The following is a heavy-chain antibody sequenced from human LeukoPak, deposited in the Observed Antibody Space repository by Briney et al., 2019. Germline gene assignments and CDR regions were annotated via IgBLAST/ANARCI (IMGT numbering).Heavy chain of an antibody. CDR3: ARDPGVEPYYDSSGYIAPDY. D-gene: IGHD3-22*01. CDR2: IYTSGST. J-gene: IGHJ4*02. V-gene: IGHV4-4*07. CDR1: GGSISSYY. Sequence: SETLSLTCTVSGGSISSYYWSWIRQPAGKGLEWIGRIYTSGSTNYNPSLKSRVTMSVDTSKNQFSLKLSSVTAADTAVYYCARDPGVEPYYDSSGYIAPDYWGQGTLVTVSS.